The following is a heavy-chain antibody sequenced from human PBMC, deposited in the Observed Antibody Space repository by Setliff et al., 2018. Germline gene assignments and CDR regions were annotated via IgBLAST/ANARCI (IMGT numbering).Heavy chain of an antibody. V-gene: IGHV1-18*01. D-gene: IGHD3-9*01. CDR2: ISPFNGNT. CDR3: ARSSGPRVVLAADFDY. Sequence: GASVTVSCKTSGYNFITTGISWVRQAPGQGPEWMGCISPFNGNTNYAQKFQDRVTMTTDTSTATVYMELKNLRSDDTAVYYCARSSGPRVVLAADFDYWGQGTLVTVAS. J-gene: IGHJ4*02. CDR1: GYNFITTG.